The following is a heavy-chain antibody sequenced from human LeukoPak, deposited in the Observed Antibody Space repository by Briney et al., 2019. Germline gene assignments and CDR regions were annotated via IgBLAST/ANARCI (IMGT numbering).Heavy chain of an antibody. CDR2: ISLNSGSI. CDR3: AKQSAGTHGYFDY. J-gene: IGHJ4*02. CDR1: GFTFDDYA. D-gene: IGHD3-3*01. V-gene: IGHV3-9*01. Sequence: GGSLRLSCAASGFTFDDYAMDWVRQAPGKGLEWVSGISLNSGSIDYADSVKGRFTISRDNAKNSLYLQMNSLRTEDTALYYCAKQSAGTHGYFDYWGQGTLVTVSS.